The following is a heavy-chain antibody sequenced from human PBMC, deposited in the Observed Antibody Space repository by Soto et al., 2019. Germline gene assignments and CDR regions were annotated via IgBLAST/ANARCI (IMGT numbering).Heavy chain of an antibody. CDR3: ARVGPAHYYDSSGYYSPLDY. CDR2: ISAYNGTA. J-gene: IGHJ4*02. Sequence: ASVKVSCKASGYTFTSYGISWVRQAPGQGLEWMGGISAYNGTANYAQKLQGRVTITAGKSTSTVYMELSSLRSDDTAVYYCARVGPAHYYDSSGYYSPLDYWGQGTLVTVSS. V-gene: IGHV1-18*01. D-gene: IGHD3-22*01. CDR1: GYTFTSYG.